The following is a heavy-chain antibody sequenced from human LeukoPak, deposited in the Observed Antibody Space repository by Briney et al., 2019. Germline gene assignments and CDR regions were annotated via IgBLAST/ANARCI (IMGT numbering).Heavy chain of an antibody. CDR1: GFTFDDYG. J-gene: IGHJ6*02. Sequence: PGGSLRLSCAASGFTFDDYGMSWVRQAPGKGLEWVSGINWNGGSTGYADSVKGRFTISRDNAKNSLYLQMNSLRAEDTASYHCARAGIPLYYGMDVWGQGTTVTVSS. CDR3: ARAGIPLYYGMDV. CDR2: INWNGGST. V-gene: IGHV3-20*01.